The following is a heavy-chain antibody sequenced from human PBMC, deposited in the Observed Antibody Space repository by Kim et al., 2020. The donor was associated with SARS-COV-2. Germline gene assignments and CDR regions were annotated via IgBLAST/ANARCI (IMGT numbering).Heavy chain of an antibody. Sequence: ASVKVSCKASGYTFTSFGISWVRQAPGQGLEWMGWISAYNGNTNSAQKLQGRVTMTTDTSMSTAYLELRSLRSDDTAVYYCARAGRYNWSYVNWFDPWGQGTLVIVSS. CDR1: GYTFTSFG. V-gene: IGHV1-18*01. CDR2: ISAYNGNT. CDR3: ARAGRYNWSYVNWFDP. J-gene: IGHJ5*02. D-gene: IGHD1-7*01.